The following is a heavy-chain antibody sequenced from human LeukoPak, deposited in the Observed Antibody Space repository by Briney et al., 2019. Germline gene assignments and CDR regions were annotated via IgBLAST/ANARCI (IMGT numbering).Heavy chain of an antibody. D-gene: IGHD3-22*01. V-gene: IGHV3-15*01. CDR3: AGSGYAFDD. J-gene: IGHJ4*02. Sequence: GGSLRLSCVASGITFSYAWMTWVRQAPGKGLEWVGPIKSNIDGGTTDYAAPVKGRFTISRDDSKNTVYLQMNSLKTEDTAVYYCAGSGYAFDDWGQGTLVTVSS. CDR1: GITFSYAW. CDR2: IKSNIDGGTT.